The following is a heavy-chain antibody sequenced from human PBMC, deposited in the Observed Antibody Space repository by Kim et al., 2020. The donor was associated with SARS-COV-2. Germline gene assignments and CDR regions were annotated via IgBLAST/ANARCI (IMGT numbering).Heavy chain of an antibody. D-gene: IGHD6-13*01. Sequence: YSPSFQGQVTISADKSISTAYLQWSSLKASDTAMYYCARLKTRQLVDFDYWGQGTLVTVSS. J-gene: IGHJ4*02. V-gene: IGHV5-51*01. CDR3: ARLKTRQLVDFDY.